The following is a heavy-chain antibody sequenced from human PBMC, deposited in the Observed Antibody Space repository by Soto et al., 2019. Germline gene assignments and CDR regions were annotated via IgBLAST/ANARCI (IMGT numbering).Heavy chain of an antibody. J-gene: IGHJ4*02. D-gene: IGHD3-9*01. CDR2: IKSKTDGGTT. Sequence: GGSLRLSCAASGFTFSNAWMSWVRQAPGKGLEWVGRIKSKTDGGTTDYAAPVKGRFTISRDDSKNTLYLQMNSLRAEDTAVYYCAHFDWFIDYWGQGTLVTVSS. CDR1: GFTFSNAW. CDR3: AHFDWFIDY. V-gene: IGHV3-15*01.